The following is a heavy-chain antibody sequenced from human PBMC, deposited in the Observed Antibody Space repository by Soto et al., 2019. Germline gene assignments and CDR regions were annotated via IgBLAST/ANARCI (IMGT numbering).Heavy chain of an antibody. D-gene: IGHD2-15*01. Sequence: GGSLRLSCAASGLPISNAWMNWVRQAPGKGLEWVGRIKTKSEGGPTDYAAAVKGRFTVSRDDSKNTLYLQMNSLKTEDTAVYYCTTGSVEGVWGQGTTVTASS. J-gene: IGHJ6*02. CDR3: TTGSVEGV. V-gene: IGHV3-15*07. CDR2: IKTKSEGGPT. CDR1: GLPISNAW.